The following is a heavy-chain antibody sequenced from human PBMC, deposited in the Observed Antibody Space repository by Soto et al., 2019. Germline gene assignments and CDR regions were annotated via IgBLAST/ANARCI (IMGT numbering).Heavy chain of an antibody. CDR1: GGGNLRDYR. CDR3: ARDLGFGDYFDY. D-gene: IGHD3-10*01. Sequence: ASVKVSCKASGGGNLRDYRTTWVRRAPGQGLEWMGWINPNSGSTNYAQKFQGRVTMTRDTSISTAYMELRRLRSDDTAVYYCARDLGFGDYFDYWGQGTLVTVSS. J-gene: IGHJ4*02. CDR2: INPNSGST. V-gene: IGHV1-2*02.